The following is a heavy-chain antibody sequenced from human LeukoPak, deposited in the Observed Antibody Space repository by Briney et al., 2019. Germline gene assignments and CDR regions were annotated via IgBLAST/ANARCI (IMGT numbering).Heavy chain of an antibody. Sequence: ASVKVSCKASGYTFRQYSISWVRQAPGKGFEWMGWVSPSHTTRVYAQEFQGRVTMTADTNTNTVSMELRSLTSDDTAVYFCARDYILTLETENGDGFAIWGQGTVVSVSS. D-gene: IGHD3-9*01. J-gene: IGHJ3*02. CDR1: GYTFRQYS. V-gene: IGHV1-18*01. CDR2: VSPSHTTR. CDR3: ARDYILTLETENGDGFAI.